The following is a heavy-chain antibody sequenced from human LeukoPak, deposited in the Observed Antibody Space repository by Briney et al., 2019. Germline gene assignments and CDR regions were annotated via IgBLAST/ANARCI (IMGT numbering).Heavy chain of an antibody. CDR3: ARDPFRQCGGDCYYDY. V-gene: IGHV1-18*01. D-gene: IGHD2-21*01. J-gene: IGHJ4*02. CDR2: ISAYNGNT. CDR1: GYTFTSYG. Sequence: ASVKVSCKASGYTFTSYGISWVRQAPGQGLEWMGWISAYNGNTNYAQKLQGRVTMTTDTSTSTAYMELRSPRSDDTAVYYCARDPFRQCGGDCYYDYWGQGTLVTVSS.